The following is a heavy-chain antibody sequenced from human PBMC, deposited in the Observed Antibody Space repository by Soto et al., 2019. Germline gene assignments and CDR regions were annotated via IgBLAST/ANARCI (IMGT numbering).Heavy chain of an antibody. D-gene: IGHD2-21*02. CDR2: INVYNGDR. Sequence: QVQVVQSGPEVKKPGASVKVSCKAQGYIFTKYGIGWVRQAPGHGLEWMGLINVYNGDRKVAQKFQDRVSMTTDTATDTGYMELKSLRSGDTAVYYCARLQLGGDRMLNWFDPWGQGTLVTVSS. V-gene: IGHV1-18*01. CDR1: GYIFTKYG. J-gene: IGHJ5*02. CDR3: ARLQLGGDRMLNWFDP.